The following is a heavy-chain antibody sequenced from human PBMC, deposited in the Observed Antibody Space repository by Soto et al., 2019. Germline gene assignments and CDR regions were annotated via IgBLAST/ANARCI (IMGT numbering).Heavy chain of an antibody. D-gene: IGHD6-19*01. V-gene: IGHV1-69*12. CDR1: GGTFSTSA. CDR3: ARSASSGWFYFDF. CDR2: IIPIFASA. Sequence: QVQLVQSGAEVKKPGSSVKVSCKASGGTFSTSAISWVRQAPGQGLEWMGGIIPIFASASYAQKFQGRVKITADESTSTAYMELNTLRSEDTAVFYCARSASSGWFYFDFWGQGTLVTVSS. J-gene: IGHJ4*02.